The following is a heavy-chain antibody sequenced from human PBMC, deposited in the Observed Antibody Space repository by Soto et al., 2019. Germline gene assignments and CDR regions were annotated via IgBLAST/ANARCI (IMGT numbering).Heavy chain of an antibody. CDR1: GFTFGDYA. D-gene: IGHD2-15*01. CDR2: IRSKAYGGTT. Sequence: GGSLRLSCTASGFTFGDYAMSWVRQAPGKGLEWVGFIRSKAYGGTTEYAASVKGRFTISRDDSKSIAYLQMNSLKTEDTAVYYCTRDRVVVAATKNEALESYYYYYGMDVWGQGTTVTVPS. V-gene: IGHV3-49*04. CDR3: TRDRVVVAATKNEALESYYYYYGMDV. J-gene: IGHJ6*02.